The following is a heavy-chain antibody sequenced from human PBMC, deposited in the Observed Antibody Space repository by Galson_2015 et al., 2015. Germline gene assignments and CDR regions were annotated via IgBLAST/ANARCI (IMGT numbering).Heavy chain of an antibody. CDR3: ARIHIKRGYYYDSSGYYYVCDAFDI. Sequence: PALVKPTQTLTLTCTVSGFSLSNARMGVSWIRQPPGKALEWLAHIFSNDEKSYSTSLKSRRTISKDTSKSQVGLTMTNMDPVDTATYYRARIHIKRGYYYDSSGYYYVCDAFDIGGQGQWSPSLQ. D-gene: IGHD3-22*01. V-gene: IGHV2-26*01. J-gene: IGHJ3*02. CDR1: GFSLSNARMG. CDR2: IFSNDEK.